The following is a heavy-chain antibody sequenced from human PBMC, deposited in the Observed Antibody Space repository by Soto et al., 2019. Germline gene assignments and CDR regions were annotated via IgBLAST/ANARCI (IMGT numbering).Heavy chain of an antibody. V-gene: IGHV4-34*01. D-gene: IGHD1-26*01. CDR3: ARGLFSENYYSGGWYYFDY. Sequence: PSETLCLTCAFYGGSFSGYSWTWIRQSPGKGLEWIGQINHSGSTTYNPSLKSRVTISLATSKNQFSLELSSVTAADTAVYYCARGLFSENYYSGGWYYFDYWGQGTLVTVSS. CDR2: INHSGST. CDR1: GGSFSGYS. J-gene: IGHJ4*02.